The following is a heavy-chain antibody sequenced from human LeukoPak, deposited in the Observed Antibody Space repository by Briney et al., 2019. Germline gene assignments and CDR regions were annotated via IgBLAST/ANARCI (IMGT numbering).Heavy chain of an antibody. D-gene: IGHD3-16*01. CDR1: GFTFSSYS. CDR3: AREGVGDFDY. CDR2: ISSSSSYI. Sequence: GGSLRLSCAASGFTFSSYSMNWVRQAPGKGPEWVSSISSSSSYIYYADSVKGRFTISRDNAKNSLYLQMNSLRAEDTAVYYCAREGVGDFDYWGQGTLVTVSS. J-gene: IGHJ4*02. V-gene: IGHV3-21*01.